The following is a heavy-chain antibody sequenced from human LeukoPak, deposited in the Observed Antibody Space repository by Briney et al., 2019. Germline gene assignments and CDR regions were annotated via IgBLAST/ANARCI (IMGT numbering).Heavy chain of an antibody. CDR3: ARGFLVAADRLDS. CDR1: GPTFTGYY. J-gene: IGHJ4*02. Sequence: GASVTVSCKASGPTFTGYYMHWVRQAPGQGVEWMGWTNPNSGDTNYAQKFQGRVTMTRDTSISTAYMELTKLRSDDTAVYYCARGFLVAADRLDSWGQGTLVTVSS. D-gene: IGHD2-15*01. V-gene: IGHV1-2*02. CDR2: TNPNSGDT.